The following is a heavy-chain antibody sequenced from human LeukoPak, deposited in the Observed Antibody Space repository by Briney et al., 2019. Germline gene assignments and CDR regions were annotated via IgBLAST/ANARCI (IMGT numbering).Heavy chain of an antibody. Sequence: GASVKVSCKTSGYIFAHNGISWVRQAPGQGPEWMGWISAYNGDTNYAQKLQDRVTMTTDTSTSTAYMELRSLRSDDTAVYYCARDPLYDSSGFYYYYGMGVWGQGTTVTVSS. CDR2: ISAYNGDT. J-gene: IGHJ6*02. CDR3: ARDPLYDSSGFYYYYGMGV. D-gene: IGHD3-22*01. V-gene: IGHV1-18*01. CDR1: GYIFAHNG.